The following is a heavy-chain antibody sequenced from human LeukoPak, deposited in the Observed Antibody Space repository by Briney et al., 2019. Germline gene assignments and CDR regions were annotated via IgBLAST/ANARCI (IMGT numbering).Heavy chain of an antibody. CDR2: IFHSGST. D-gene: IGHD3-9*01. CDR1: GGSISSGGHY. CDR3: ASLRYFDWFFDY. V-gene: IGHV4-31*03. J-gene: IGHJ4*02. Sequence: SETLSLTCNVSGGSISSGGHYWNWIRQHPGKGLEWIGYIFHSGSTYYNPSLESRVKISVDKSKNHFSLKLSSVTAAGTAVYYCASLRYFDWFFDYWGQGTLVTVSS.